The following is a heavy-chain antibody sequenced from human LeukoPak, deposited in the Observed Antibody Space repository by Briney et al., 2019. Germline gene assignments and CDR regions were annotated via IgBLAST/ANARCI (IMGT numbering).Heavy chain of an antibody. CDR3: AIDSDYGTLDH. D-gene: IGHD5-12*01. CDR2: ISSSGYTI. J-gene: IGHJ4*02. Sequence: GGSLRLSCAASGFSFSDNYMNWIRQAPGKGLEWVSYISSSGYTIHYAASVKGRFTISRDNAKNSLYLRMNSLRTEDTAVYYCAIDSDYGTLDHWGQGTLVTVSS. CDR1: GFSFSDNY. V-gene: IGHV3-11*01.